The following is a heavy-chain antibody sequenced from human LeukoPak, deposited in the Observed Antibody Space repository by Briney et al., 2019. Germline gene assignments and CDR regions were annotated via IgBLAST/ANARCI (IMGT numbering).Heavy chain of an antibody. CDR1: GFTFSSYA. CDR3: ARDDYVWGSYRWREYYFDY. Sequence: GGSLRLSCAASGFTFSSYAMSWVRQAPGKGLEWVSYISSSSSTIYYADSVKGRFTISRDNAKNSLYLQMNSLRAEDTAVYYCARDDYVWGSYRWREYYFDYWGQGTLVTVSS. D-gene: IGHD3-16*02. CDR2: ISSSSSTI. J-gene: IGHJ4*02. V-gene: IGHV3-48*01.